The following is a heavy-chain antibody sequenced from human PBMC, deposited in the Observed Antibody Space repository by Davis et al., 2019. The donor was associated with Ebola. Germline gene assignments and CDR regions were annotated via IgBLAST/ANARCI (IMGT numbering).Heavy chain of an antibody. CDR1: GYTLTEFS. V-gene: IGHV1-24*01. J-gene: IGHJ4*02. CDR3: ATDKLAAGGFDY. D-gene: IGHD6-13*01. Sequence: ASVKVSCKVSGYTLTEFSMHWVRQAPGKGLEWMGGFDPEDGETIYAQKFQGRVTMTEDTSTDTAYMELSSLRSEDTAVYYCATDKLAAGGFDYWSQGTLVTVSS. CDR2: FDPEDGET.